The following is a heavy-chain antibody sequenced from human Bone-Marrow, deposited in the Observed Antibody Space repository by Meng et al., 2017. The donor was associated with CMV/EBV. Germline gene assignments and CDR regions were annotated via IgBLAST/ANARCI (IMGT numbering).Heavy chain of an antibody. CDR3: ARGQRGVLRFLEWLLAYVDY. J-gene: IGHJ4*02. D-gene: IGHD3-3*01. CDR1: GYTFTSYY. V-gene: IGHV1-46*01. Sequence: ASVKVSCKASGYTFTSYYMHWVRQAPGQGLEWMGIINPSGGSTSYAQKFQGRVTMTRDTSTSTVYMELSSLRSEDTAVYYCARGQRGVLRFLEWLLAYVDYWGQGTLVTVSS. CDR2: INPSGGST.